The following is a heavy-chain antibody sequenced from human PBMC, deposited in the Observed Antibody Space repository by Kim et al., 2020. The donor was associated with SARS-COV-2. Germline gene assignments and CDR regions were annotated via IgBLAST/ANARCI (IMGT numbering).Heavy chain of an antibody. CDR3: ARSPSGRVFDY. Sequence: GGSLRLSCAASGFTFSDYYMSWIRQAPGNGLEWVSYISSSGSTIHYADSVKGRFTISRDNAKNSLYLQMNSLRAEDTGVYYCARSPSGRVFDYWGQGTLVTVSS. CDR2: ISSSGSTI. J-gene: IGHJ4*02. CDR1: GFTFSDYY. V-gene: IGHV3-11*01. D-gene: IGHD3-10*01.